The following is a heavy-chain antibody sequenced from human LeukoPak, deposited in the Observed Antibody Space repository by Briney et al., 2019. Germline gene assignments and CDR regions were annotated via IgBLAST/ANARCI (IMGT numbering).Heavy chain of an antibody. CDR3: ARSVAKKDTLGPGSAFDI. CDR2: IYTSGST. V-gene: IGHV4-4*07. CDR1: GGSISSYY. Sequence: SETLSLTCTVSGGSISSYYWSWIRQPPGKGLEWIGRIYTSGSTNYTPSLKSRVTMSVVTSKNQFSLKLSSVTAADTAVYYCARSVAKKDTLGPGSAFDIWGQGIMVTVSS. J-gene: IGHJ3*02. D-gene: IGHD2-15*01.